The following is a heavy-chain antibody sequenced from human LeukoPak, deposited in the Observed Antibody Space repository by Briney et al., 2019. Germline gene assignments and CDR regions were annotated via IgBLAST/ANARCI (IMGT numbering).Heavy chain of an antibody. Sequence: GGSLRLSCAASGFTFSSYAMSWVRQAPGKGLEWVSAISGSGGSTYYADSVKGRFTISRDNSKNTLYLQMNSLRAEDTAVYYCAVLYSSSWAHDDWGQGTLVTVSS. CDR3: AVLYSSSWAHDD. CDR2: ISGSGGST. J-gene: IGHJ4*02. V-gene: IGHV3-23*01. CDR1: GFTFSSYA. D-gene: IGHD6-13*01.